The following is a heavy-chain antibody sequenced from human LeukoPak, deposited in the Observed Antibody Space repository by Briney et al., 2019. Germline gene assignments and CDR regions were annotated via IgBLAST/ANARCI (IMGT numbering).Heavy chain of an antibody. J-gene: IGHJ6*03. CDR3: ARGTYGSGSRVYYYYYMDV. D-gene: IGHD3-10*01. CDR2: IYTTGST. CDR1: GGSISSYY. Sequence: SETLSLTCTVSGGSISSYYWSWIRQPAGKGLEWIGRIYTTGSTNYNPSLKSRVTISVDKSKNQFSLKMSSVTAADTAVYYCARGTYGSGSRVYYYYYMDVWGKGTTVTVSS. V-gene: IGHV4-4*07.